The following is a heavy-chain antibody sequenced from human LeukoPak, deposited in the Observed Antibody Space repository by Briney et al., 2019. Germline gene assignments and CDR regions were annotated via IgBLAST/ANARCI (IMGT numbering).Heavy chain of an antibody. D-gene: IGHD6-19*01. CDR2: INPNSGGT. Sequence: GASVKVSCKTSGGTFSNYAISWVRQAPGQGLEWMGWINPNSGGTNYAQKFQGRVTMTRDTSISTAYMELSRLRSDDTAVYYCARSSGWKWYYFDYWGQGTLVTVSS. J-gene: IGHJ4*02. CDR1: GGTFSNYA. CDR3: ARSSGWKWYYFDY. V-gene: IGHV1-2*02.